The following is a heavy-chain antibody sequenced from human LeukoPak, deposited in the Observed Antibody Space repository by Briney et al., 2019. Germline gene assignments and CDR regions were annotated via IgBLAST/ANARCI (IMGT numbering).Heavy chain of an antibody. CDR3: GKEFRSGYSGYDQRLDVFDF. Sequence: GGSLRLSCAASGFTFSSYAMSWVRQAPGKGLEWVSAISGSGGSTYYADSVKGRFTISRDNSKNTLYLQMNSLRAEDTAVYYFGKEFRSGYSGYDQRLDVFDFWGKGTMVTVFS. D-gene: IGHD5-12*01. V-gene: IGHV3-23*01. CDR1: GFTFSSYA. J-gene: IGHJ3*01. CDR2: ISGSGGST.